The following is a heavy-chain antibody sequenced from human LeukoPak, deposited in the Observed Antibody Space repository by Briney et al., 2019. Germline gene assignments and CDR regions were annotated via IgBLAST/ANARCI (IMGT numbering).Heavy chain of an antibody. J-gene: IGHJ5*02. Sequence: SQTLSLTCAISGDSVSSNSAAWNWIRQSPSRGLEWLGRTYYRSKWYNDYAVSVKSRITINPDTSKNQFSLQLNSVTPEDTAVYYCARDPLAGTGRVNWFDPWGQGALVTVSS. V-gene: IGHV6-1*01. CDR3: ARDPLAGTGRVNWFDP. CDR2: TYYRSKWYN. D-gene: IGHD6-19*01. CDR1: GDSVSSNSAA.